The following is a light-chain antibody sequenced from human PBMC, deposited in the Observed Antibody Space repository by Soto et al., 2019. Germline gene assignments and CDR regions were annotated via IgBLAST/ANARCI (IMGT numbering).Light chain of an antibody. CDR2: DDN. V-gene: IGLV2-8*01. J-gene: IGLJ1*01. CDR3: QSYDSRLSGYV. Sequence: QSGLTEPPAASGSPGQSVTISCTGTISDVGGYNYVSWYQQHPGKAPKLMIYDDNNRPSGVPDRFSGSKSGTSASLAITGLQAEDEADYYCQSYDSRLSGYVFGTGTKVTV. CDR1: ISDVGGYNY.